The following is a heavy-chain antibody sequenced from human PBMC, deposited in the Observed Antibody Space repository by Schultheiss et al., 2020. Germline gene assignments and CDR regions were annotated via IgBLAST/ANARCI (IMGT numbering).Heavy chain of an antibody. CDR3: ARELELTYDFWSGYPPRWYYYGMDV. J-gene: IGHJ6*04. D-gene: IGHD3-3*01. Sequence: SVKVSCKASGYTFTSYAMNWVRQAPGQGLEWMGGIIPIFGTANYAQKFQGRVTITADESTSTAYMELSSLRSEDTAVYYCARELELTYDFWSGYPPRWYYYGMDVWGKGTTVTVSS. CDR1: GYTFTSYA. V-gene: IGHV1-69*13. CDR2: IIPIFGTA.